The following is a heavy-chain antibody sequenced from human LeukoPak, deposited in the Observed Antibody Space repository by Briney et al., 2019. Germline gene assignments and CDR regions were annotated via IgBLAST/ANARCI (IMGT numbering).Heavy chain of an antibody. D-gene: IGHD4-17*01. CDR3: ASQILRAREAVTPPLDL. Sequence: SETLSLTCTVSGGSISSYYWSWIRQPPGKGLEWIGYIYFRRPTNPTPSLTLRVPISVDPSTTPFSLKLRSVTAAHTAVYYCASQILRAREAVTPPLDLWGQGTTVTVSS. CDR2: IYFRRPT. V-gene: IGHV4-59*01. J-gene: IGHJ6*02. CDR1: GGSISSYY.